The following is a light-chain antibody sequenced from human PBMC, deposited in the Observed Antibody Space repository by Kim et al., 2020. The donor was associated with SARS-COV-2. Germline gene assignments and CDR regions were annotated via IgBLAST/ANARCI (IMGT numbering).Light chain of an antibody. Sequence: VSPGQTASITCSGDKLGDKYACWYQQKPGQSPVLVIYQDNKRPSGIPERFSGYNSGNTATLTISGTQAMDEADYYCQAWDSSTVVFGGGTQLTVL. CDR2: QDN. J-gene: IGLJ2*01. CDR1: KLGDKY. CDR3: QAWDSSTVV. V-gene: IGLV3-1*01.